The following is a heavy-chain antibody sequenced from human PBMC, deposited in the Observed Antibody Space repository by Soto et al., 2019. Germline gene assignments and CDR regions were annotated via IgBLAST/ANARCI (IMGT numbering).Heavy chain of an antibody. D-gene: IGHD3-22*01. CDR2: IYYSGST. CDR3: ARGWDSSGSFDY. V-gene: IGHV4-59*01. J-gene: IGHJ4*02. CDR1: GGSISSYY. Sequence: SSETLSLTCTVSGGSISSYYWSWIRQPPGKGLEWIGYIYYSGSTNYNPSLKSRVTISVDTSKNQFSLKLSSVTAADTAVYYCARGWDSSGSFDYWGQGTLVTVSS.